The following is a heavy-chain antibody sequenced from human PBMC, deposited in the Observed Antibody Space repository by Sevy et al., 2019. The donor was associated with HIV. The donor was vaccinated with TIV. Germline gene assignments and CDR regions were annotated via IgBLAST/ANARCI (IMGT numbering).Heavy chain of an antibody. Sequence: GGSLRLSCTASGFTFSSYWMHWVRQAPGKGLVWVSRINSAGTAINFADSVKGRFTISRDNAKNTLYLQMNSLRAEDTAVYYCARVTSAAPGMAIDYWGQGTLVTVSS. D-gene: IGHD6-13*01. CDR2: INSAGTAI. J-gene: IGHJ4*02. CDR1: GFTFSSYW. CDR3: ARVTSAAPGMAIDY. V-gene: IGHV3-74*01.